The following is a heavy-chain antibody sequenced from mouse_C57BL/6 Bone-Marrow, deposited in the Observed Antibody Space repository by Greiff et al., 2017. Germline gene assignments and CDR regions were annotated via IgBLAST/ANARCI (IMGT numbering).Heavy chain of an antibody. V-gene: IGHV1-76*01. CDR2: IYPGSGNT. J-gene: IGHJ2*01. Sequence: QVQLQQSGAELVRPGASVKLSCKASGYTFTDYYINWVKQRPGQGLEWIARIYPGSGNTYYNEKFKGKATLTAEKSSSTAYMQLSSLTSEDSAVYFCARSDYGNYVDYWGQGTTLTVSS. D-gene: IGHD2-1*01. CDR1: GYTFTDYY. CDR3: ARSDYGNYVDY.